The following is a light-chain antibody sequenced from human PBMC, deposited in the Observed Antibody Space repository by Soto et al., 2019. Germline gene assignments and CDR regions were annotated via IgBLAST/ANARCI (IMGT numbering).Light chain of an antibody. CDR2: DAS. CDR3: QQYGSSPIT. CDR1: QSVSSY. Sequence: DIVLTQSPSTLSLSPGERSALSCRACQSVSSYFAWYQQKPGQAPRLLIYDASSRATGIPDRFSGSGSGTDFTLTISRLEPEDFAVYYCQQYGSSPITSGQGTRPEI. V-gene: IGKV3-20*01. J-gene: IGKJ5*01.